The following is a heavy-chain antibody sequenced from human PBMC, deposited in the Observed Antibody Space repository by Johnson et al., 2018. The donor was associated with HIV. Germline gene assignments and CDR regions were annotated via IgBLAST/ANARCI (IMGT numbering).Heavy chain of an antibody. J-gene: IGHJ3*02. V-gene: IGHV3-74*02. Sequence: VQLVESGGGLVQPGGSLRLSCTASGFTFSNYCIHWVRRAPGKGLVWVSHIESDDTTAYADYVRGRFTISRDNAKNTVYLQMNSLKTEDTAVYYCTTAVVSAILSPPGDIWGQGTMVTVSS. CDR2: IESDDTT. CDR1: GFTFSNYC. D-gene: IGHD2-21*01. CDR3: TTAVVSAILSPPGDI.